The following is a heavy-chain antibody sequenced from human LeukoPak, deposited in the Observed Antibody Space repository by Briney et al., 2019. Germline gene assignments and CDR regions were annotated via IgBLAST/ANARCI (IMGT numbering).Heavy chain of an antibody. J-gene: IGHJ4*02. Sequence: PSQTLSLTCTVSGGSISSGGYYWSWIRQPPGKGLEWIGYIYHSGSTYYNPSLKSRVTISVDRSKSQFSLKLSSVTAADTAVYYCAREGGDYGDYYFDYWGQGTLVTVSS. V-gene: IGHV4-30-2*01. D-gene: IGHD4-17*01. CDR1: GGSISSGGYY. CDR2: IYHSGST. CDR3: AREGGDYGDYYFDY.